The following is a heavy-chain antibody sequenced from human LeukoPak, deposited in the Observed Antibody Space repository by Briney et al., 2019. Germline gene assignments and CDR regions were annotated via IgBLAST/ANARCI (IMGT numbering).Heavy chain of an antibody. CDR1: GFTFSSRDW. D-gene: IGHD6-13*01. Sequence: GGSLRLSCVASGFTFSSRDWMTWVRQAPGKGLEWVANIKQDGSEKYYVDSVKGRFTISRDNAKNSLYLQMNSLRAEDTAVNYCARDSGLAAAELYVYWGQGTLVTVSS. J-gene: IGHJ4*02. CDR3: ARDSGLAAAELYVY. CDR2: IKQDGSEK. V-gene: IGHV3-7*01.